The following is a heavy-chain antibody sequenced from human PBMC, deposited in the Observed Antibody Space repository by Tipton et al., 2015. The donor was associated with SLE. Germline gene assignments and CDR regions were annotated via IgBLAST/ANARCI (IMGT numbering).Heavy chain of an antibody. CDR2: ISSSSSYI. CDR1: GFTFSSYA. Sequence: SLRLSCTTSGFTFSSYAMSWVRQAPGKGLEWVSSISSSSSYIYYADSVKGRFTISRDNAKNSLYLQMNSLRAEDTAVYYCAREPSDHGYFDYWGQGTLVTVSS. J-gene: IGHJ4*02. CDR3: AREPSDHGYFDY. D-gene: IGHD1-14*01. V-gene: IGHV3-21*01.